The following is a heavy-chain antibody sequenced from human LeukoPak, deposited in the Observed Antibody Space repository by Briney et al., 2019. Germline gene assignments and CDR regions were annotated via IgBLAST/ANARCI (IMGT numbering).Heavy chain of an antibody. D-gene: IGHD1-1*01. CDR2: INPNNGGA. Sequence: ASVKVSCKASGYTFTGYYMHWVRQAPGQGLEWMGWINPNNGGANYAQKFQGRVTMTRDTSISTAYMELSSLRSDDTAVYYCARDGNFDYWGQGTLVTVSS. CDR3: ARDGNFDY. J-gene: IGHJ4*02. V-gene: IGHV1-2*02. CDR1: GYTFTGYY.